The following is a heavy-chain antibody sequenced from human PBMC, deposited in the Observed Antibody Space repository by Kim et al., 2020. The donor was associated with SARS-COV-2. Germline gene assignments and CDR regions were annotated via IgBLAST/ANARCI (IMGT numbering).Heavy chain of an antibody. Sequence: GGSLRLFCITSGFTFNNYLMSWFRQAPGKGLEWVGSTRSKGYGGTTEYAASVEGRFTISRDDSKTIAYLQMNSLKTDDTAVYYCAIDWGAAGAWHCWGQGTLVTVSS. CDR3: AIDWGAAGAWHC. J-gene: IGHJ4*02. CDR1: GFTFNNYL. CDR2: TRSKGYGGTT. D-gene: IGHD6-25*01. V-gene: IGHV3-49*03.